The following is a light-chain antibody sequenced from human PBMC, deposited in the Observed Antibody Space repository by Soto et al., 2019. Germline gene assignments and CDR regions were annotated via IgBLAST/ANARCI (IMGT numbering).Light chain of an antibody. Sequence: EIVLTQSPGTLSLSPGERATLSFSASQSVSSSSYLAWYQQKPGQAPRLLIYGASSRATGIPDRFSGSGYGTDFTLTISRLEPEDFAVYYCHQYASSPSYTFGQGTKLEIK. CDR2: GAS. CDR1: QSVSSSSY. V-gene: IGKV3-20*01. CDR3: HQYASSPSYT. J-gene: IGKJ2*01.